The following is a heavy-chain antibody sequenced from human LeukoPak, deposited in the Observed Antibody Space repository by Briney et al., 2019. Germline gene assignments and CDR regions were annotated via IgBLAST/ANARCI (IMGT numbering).Heavy chain of an antibody. J-gene: IGHJ4*02. CDR3: ARAAIVGATKFDY. D-gene: IGHD1-26*01. CDR1: GGTFSSYA. V-gene: IGHV1-69*06. CDR2: IIPIFGTA. Sequence: ASVKVSCKASGGTFSSYAISWVRQAPGQGLEWMGGIIPIFGTANYAQKFQGRVTITADKSTSTAYMELSSLRSEDTAVYYCARAAIVGATKFDYWGQGTLVTVSS.